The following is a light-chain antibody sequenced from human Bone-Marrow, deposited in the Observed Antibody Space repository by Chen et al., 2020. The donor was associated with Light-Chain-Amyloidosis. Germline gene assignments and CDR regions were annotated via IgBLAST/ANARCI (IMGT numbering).Light chain of an antibody. CDR1: NIGATS. Sequence: SYVLTQPSSVSVAPGQTATIACGGNNIGATSVHWYQQTPGQAPLLVVYDDSDRPSGIPERLSGSNSGNTATLTISRVEARDEVDYYCQVWDRSSDRPVFGGGTKLTVL. J-gene: IGLJ3*02. V-gene: IGLV3-21*02. CDR2: DDS. CDR3: QVWDRSSDRPV.